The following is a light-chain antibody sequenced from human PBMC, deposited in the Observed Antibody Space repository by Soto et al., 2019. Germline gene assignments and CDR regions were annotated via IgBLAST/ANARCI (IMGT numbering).Light chain of an antibody. CDR3: QQSLTMPIT. CDR1: QSINNY. Sequence: DIHMTHSPASLSGAVWYIVTISCRASQSINNYLNWYLQRPGQAPKLLIRSASTLQRGVPSRFSGSGSRTEFTLTIADLQPDDFGTYYCQQSLTMPITFGHGTRLEIK. J-gene: IGKJ5*01. V-gene: IGKV1-39*01. CDR2: SAS.